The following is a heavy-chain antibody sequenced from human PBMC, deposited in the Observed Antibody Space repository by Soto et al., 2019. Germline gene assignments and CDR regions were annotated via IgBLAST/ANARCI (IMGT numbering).Heavy chain of an antibody. CDR2: MYYSGTT. CDR1: GGSISSSDFY. Sequence: SETLSLTCTVSGGSISSSDFYWGWLRQPPGKGLDFIGNMYYSGTTYYNPSLKSRITISVDTSKNQFSLKLSSVTAADTAVYYCARDPGDYYFDYWGQGTLVTVSS. V-gene: IGHV4-39*07. J-gene: IGHJ4*02. CDR3: ARDPGDYYFDY. D-gene: IGHD4-17*01.